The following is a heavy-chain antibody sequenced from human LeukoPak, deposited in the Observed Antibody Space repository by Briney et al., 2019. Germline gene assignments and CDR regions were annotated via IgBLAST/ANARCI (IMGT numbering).Heavy chain of an antibody. CDR1: GYTLTELS. CDR3: ATRGYCSGGSCYDQYYFDY. V-gene: IGHV1-24*01. CDR2: FDPEDGET. Sequence: ASVKVSCKVSGYTLTELSMHWVRQAPGKGLEWMGGFDPEDGETIYAQKFQGRVTMTEDTSTDTAYMELSSLRSEDTAVYYCATRGYCSGGSCYDQYYFDYWGQGTLVTASS. D-gene: IGHD2-15*01. J-gene: IGHJ4*02.